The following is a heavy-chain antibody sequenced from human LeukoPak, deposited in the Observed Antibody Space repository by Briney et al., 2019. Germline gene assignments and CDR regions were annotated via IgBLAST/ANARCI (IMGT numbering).Heavy chain of an antibody. D-gene: IGHD3-22*01. J-gene: IGHJ6*03. CDR2: ISAYNANT. CDR3: ARAGAPKYYYDSCGYYYGREYYYYYMDV. CDR1: GYTFTSYG. V-gene: IGHV1-18*01. Sequence: ASVKVSCKASGYTFTSYGISWVRQAPGQGLEWMGWISAYNANTNYAQKLQGRVTMTTDTSTSTAYMELRSLRSDDTAVYYCARAGAPKYYYDSCGYYYGREYYYYYMDVWGKGTTVTVSS.